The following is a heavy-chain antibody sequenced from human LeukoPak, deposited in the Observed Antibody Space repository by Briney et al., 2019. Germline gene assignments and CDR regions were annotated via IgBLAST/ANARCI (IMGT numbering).Heavy chain of an antibody. Sequence: SETLSLTCAVYGGSFSGYYWSWIRQPPGKGLEWIGEINHSGSTNYNPSLKSRVTISVDTSKNQFSLKQSSVTAADTAVYYCARGAAYYDYVWGSYRSYYYYMDVWGKGTTVTVSS. CDR3: ARGAAYYDYVWGSYRSYYYYMDV. J-gene: IGHJ6*03. D-gene: IGHD3-16*02. CDR2: INHSGST. V-gene: IGHV4-34*01. CDR1: GGSFSGYY.